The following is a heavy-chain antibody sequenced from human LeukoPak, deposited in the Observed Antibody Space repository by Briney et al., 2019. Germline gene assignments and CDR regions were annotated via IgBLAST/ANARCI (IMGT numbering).Heavy chain of an antibody. Sequence: NSSETLSLTCTVSGGSISTYYWSCIQQPAGKGLEWIGRIYTNENTNYNPSLRSRVTMSVDTSKNQFSLKLSSVTAADTAVYYCARAAAAAGGQYFDYWGQGTLVAVSS. V-gene: IGHV4-4*07. J-gene: IGHJ4*02. CDR1: GGSISTYY. D-gene: IGHD6-13*01. CDR3: ARAAAAAGGQYFDY. CDR2: IYTNENT.